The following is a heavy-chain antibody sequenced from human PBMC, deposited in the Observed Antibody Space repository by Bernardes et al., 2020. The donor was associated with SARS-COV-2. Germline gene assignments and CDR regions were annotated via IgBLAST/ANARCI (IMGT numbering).Heavy chain of an antibody. CDR2: ISQSGRT. V-gene: IGHV4-34*01. CDR1: GGPSDDYY. Sequence: SETLSLICGVYGGPSDDYYCWARQSPGKGLEWIGEISQSGRTIYNPSLMSRVMISIDTSKKQFYLRLSSVTAADTAVYFCARGSGYKWDSWGQGTLVTVSS. J-gene: IGHJ4*02. D-gene: IGHD5-12*01. CDR3: ARGSGYKWDS.